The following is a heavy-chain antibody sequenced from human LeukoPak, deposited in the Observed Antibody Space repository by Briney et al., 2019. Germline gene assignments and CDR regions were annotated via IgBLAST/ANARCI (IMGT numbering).Heavy chain of an antibody. J-gene: IGHJ5*02. CDR3: AVFFAGLGGRGT. CDR2: IYYSGST. CDR1: GGSISSGDYY. Sequence: PSQTLSLTCTVSGGSISSGDYYWSWIRQPPGKGLEWIGYIYYSGSTYYNPSLKSRVTISVDTSKNQFSLKLSSVTAADTAVYFCAVFFAGLGGRGTWGQGTQVTVSS. V-gene: IGHV4-30-4*01. D-gene: IGHD3/OR15-3a*01.